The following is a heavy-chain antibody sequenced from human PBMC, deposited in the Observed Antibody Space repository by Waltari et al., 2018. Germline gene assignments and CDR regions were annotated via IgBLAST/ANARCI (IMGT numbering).Heavy chain of an antibody. Sequence: EVQLVESGGGLVQPGGSRRVSCAASGLSFGSVWMTWVRQAPGKGLEWVAKIKQDGSDEYYVDSVKGRFTISKDNAKNSLYLQMNSLRAEDTAVYFCARERRGQSGWYYFDFWGQGSLVTVSS. CDR2: IKQDGSDE. CDR3: ARERRGQSGWYYFDF. D-gene: IGHD6-19*01. J-gene: IGHJ4*02. CDR1: GLSFGSVW. V-gene: IGHV3-7*01.